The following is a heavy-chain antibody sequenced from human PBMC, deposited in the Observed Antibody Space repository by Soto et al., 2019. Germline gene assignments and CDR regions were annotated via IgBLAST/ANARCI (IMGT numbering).Heavy chain of an antibody. V-gene: IGHV3-48*03. CDR1: GFTFSSYE. CDR3: ARDGVSFSLTEGIDAFDI. Sequence: EGSLRLSCAASGFTFSSYEMNWVRQAPGKGLEWVSYISSSGSTIYYADSVKGRFTISRDNAKNSLYLQMNSLRAEDTAVYYCARDGVSFSLTEGIDAFDIWGQGTMVTVSS. D-gene: IGHD3-10*01. CDR2: ISSSGSTI. J-gene: IGHJ3*02.